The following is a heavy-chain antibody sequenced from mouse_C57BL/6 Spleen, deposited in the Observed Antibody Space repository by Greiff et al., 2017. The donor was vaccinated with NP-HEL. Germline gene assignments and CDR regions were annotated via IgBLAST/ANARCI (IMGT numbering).Heavy chain of an antibody. D-gene: IGHD1-1*01. V-gene: IGHV1-52*01. Sequence: QVQLQQSGAELVRPGSSVKLSCKASGYTFTSYWIHWVKQRPIQGLEWIGNIDPSDSETHYNQKFKDKATLTVDKSSSTAYMQLSSLTSEDSAVYYCARGLYYYGSSYPDYWGQGTTLTVSS. CDR3: ARGLYYYGSSYPDY. J-gene: IGHJ2*01. CDR1: GYTFTSYW. CDR2: IDPSDSET.